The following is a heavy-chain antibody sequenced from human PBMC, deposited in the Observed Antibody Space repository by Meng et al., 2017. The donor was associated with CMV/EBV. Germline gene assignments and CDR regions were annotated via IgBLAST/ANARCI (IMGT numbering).Heavy chain of an antibody. CDR3: ARDNSGLFGVVIIPEYYYGMDV. Sequence: GGSLRPSGAASGFTLTSYSMNWFRQAPGKGLEWVSSISSSSSYIYYADSVKGRFTIYRDNAKNSLYLQMNSLRAEDTAVYYCARDNSGLFGVVIIPEYYYGMDVWGQGTTVTVSS. CDR1: GFTLTSYS. V-gene: IGHV3-21*01. CDR2: ISSSSSYI. D-gene: IGHD3-3*01. J-gene: IGHJ6*02.